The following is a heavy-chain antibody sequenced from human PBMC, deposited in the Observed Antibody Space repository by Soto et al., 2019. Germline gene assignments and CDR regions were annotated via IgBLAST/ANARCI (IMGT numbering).Heavy chain of an antibody. J-gene: IGHJ5*02. V-gene: IGHV4-39*01. D-gene: IGHD4-17*01. CDR2: IYYSGST. CDR1: GGSISSSSYY. Sequence: SETLSLTCTVSGGSISSSSYYWGWIRQPPGKGLEWIGSIYYSGSTYYNPSLKSRVTISVDTSKNQFSLKLSSVTAADTAVYYCARRDHGDYVWDGGSWGQGTLVTVSS. CDR3: ARRDHGDYVWDGGS.